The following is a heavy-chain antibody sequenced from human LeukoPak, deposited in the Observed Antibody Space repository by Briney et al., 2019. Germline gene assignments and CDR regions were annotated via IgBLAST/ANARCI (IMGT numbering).Heavy chain of an antibody. Sequence: SETLSLTCAVYGGSFSGYYWSWIRQPPGKGLEWIGEINHSGSTNYNPSLKSRVTISVDTSKNQFSLKLSSVTAADTAVYYCARQRVTWFDPWGQGTLVTVSS. D-gene: IGHD4-11*01. CDR1: GGSFSGYY. V-gene: IGHV4-34*01. J-gene: IGHJ5*02. CDR3: ARQRVTWFDP. CDR2: INHSGST.